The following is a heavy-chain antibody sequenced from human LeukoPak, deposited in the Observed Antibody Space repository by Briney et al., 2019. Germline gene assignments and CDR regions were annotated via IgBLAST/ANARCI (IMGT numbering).Heavy chain of an antibody. CDR3: ARDFRPVVGVGGTFDY. CDR1: GFTFSSYE. J-gene: IGHJ4*02. D-gene: IGHD2-2*01. Sequence: GSLRLSCAASGFTFSSYEMNWVRQAPGKGLEWVSYISSSSSYIYYAGSVKGRFTISRDNAKNSLYLQMNSLRAEDTAVYYCARDFRPVVGVGGTFDYWGQGTLVTVSS. CDR2: ISSSSSYI. V-gene: IGHV3-21*05.